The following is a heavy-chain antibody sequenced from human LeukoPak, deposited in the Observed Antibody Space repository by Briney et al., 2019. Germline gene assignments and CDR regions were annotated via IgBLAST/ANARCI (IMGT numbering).Heavy chain of an antibody. V-gene: IGHV4-34*01. Sequence: SETLSLTCAVYGGSFSGCYWSWIRQPPGKGLEWIGEINHSGGTNYNPSLKSRVTISVDTSKNQFSLKLSSVTAADTAVYYCARGLITLTVTTYWFDPWGQGTLVTVSS. CDR1: GGSFSGCY. D-gene: IGHD4-17*01. CDR2: INHSGGT. J-gene: IGHJ5*02. CDR3: ARGLITLTVTTYWFDP.